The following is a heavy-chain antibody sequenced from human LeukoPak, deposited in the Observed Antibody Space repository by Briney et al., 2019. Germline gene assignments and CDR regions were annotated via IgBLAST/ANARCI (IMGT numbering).Heavy chain of an antibody. CDR1: GGSFSGYY. CDR2: INHSGST. V-gene: IGHV4-34*01. CDR3: ARDYGGNGGGDY. J-gene: IGHJ4*02. D-gene: IGHD4-23*01. Sequence: PSETLSLTCAVYGGSFSGYYWSWIRQPPGKGLEWIGEINHSGSTNYNPSLKSRVTISVDTSKNQFSLKLSSVTAADTAVYYCARDYGGNGGGDYWGQGTLVTVSS.